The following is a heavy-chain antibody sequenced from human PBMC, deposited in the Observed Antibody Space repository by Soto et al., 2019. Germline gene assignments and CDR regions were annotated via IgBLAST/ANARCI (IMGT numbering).Heavy chain of an antibody. CDR1: GGSISSSSYY. CDR3: ASNAGDGSGSAWRYYYYYGMDV. CDR2: IYYSGST. Sequence: QLQLQESGPGLVKPSETLSLTCTVSGGSISSSSYYWGWIRQPPGKGLEWIGSIYYSGSTYYNPSLKSRVSLSVDTSKNQFSLKLSSVPAPDTAVYYCASNAGDGSGSAWRYYYYYGMDVWGQGTTVTVSS. D-gene: IGHD3-10*01. V-gene: IGHV4-39*01. J-gene: IGHJ6*02.